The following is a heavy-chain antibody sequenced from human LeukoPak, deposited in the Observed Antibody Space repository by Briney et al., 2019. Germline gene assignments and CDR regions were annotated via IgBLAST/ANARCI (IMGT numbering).Heavy chain of an antibody. D-gene: IGHD5-12*01. CDR1: GFTFSSYE. CDR2: ISSSGSTI. CDR3: ASQGRYNYYGMDV. J-gene: IGHJ6*02. Sequence: GGSLRLSCAASGFTFSSYEMNWVRQAPGKGLEWVSYISSSGSTIYYADSVKGRFTISRDNAKNSLYLQMNSLRAEDTAVYYCASQGRYNYYGMDVWGQGTTVTVSS. V-gene: IGHV3-48*03.